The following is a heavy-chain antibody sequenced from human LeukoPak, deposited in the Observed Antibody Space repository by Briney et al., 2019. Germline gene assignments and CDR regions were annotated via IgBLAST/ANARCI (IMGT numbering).Heavy chain of an antibody. J-gene: IGHJ6*02. D-gene: IGHD1-26*01. Sequence: GGSLRLSCAASGFTVSSNYMSWVRQAPGKGLEWVSVIYSGGSTYYADSVKGRFTISRDNSKNTLYLQMNSLRAEDMAVYYCARDARIVGATFYYYYGMDVWGQGTTVTVSS. CDR1: GFTVSSNY. CDR2: IYSGGST. V-gene: IGHV3-66*01. CDR3: ARDARIVGATFYYYYGMDV.